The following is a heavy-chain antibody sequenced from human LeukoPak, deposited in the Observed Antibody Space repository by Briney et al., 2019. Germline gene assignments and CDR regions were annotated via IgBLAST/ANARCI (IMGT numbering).Heavy chain of an antibody. V-gene: IGHV3-30*14. CDR3: ARGLWGSAYDAFDI. D-gene: IGHD3-16*01. CDR2: ISYDGSNK. J-gene: IGHJ3*02. Sequence: GGSLRLSCAASGFTFSSYAMHWVRQAPGKGLEWVAVISYDGSNKYYADSVKGRFTISRDNSKNTLYLQMNSLRAGDTAVYYCARGLWGSAYDAFDIWGQGTMVTVSS. CDR1: GFTFSSYA.